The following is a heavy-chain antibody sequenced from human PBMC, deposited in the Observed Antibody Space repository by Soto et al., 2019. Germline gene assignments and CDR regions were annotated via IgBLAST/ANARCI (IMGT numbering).Heavy chain of an antibody. Sequence: EVQLVQSGAEVKKPGDSLRISSKGSGYKFIGYWISWVRQMPGKGLEWVGRIDPSDSYTSYSPSFQGHVTISVDTSISTAYLQWRSLQASDTARYYCVRHGNGTPYYFDFWGRGTLVPVSS. V-gene: IGHV5-10-1*03. CDR3: VRHGNGTPYYFDF. J-gene: IGHJ4*02. D-gene: IGHD1-1*01. CDR2: IDPSDSYT. CDR1: GYKFIGYW.